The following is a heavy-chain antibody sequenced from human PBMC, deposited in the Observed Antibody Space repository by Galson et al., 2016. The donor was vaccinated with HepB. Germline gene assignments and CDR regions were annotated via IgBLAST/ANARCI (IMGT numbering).Heavy chain of an antibody. V-gene: IGHV3-30*18. CDR2: ISYHENNK. J-gene: IGHJ4*02. Sequence: SLRLSCAASGFTFTSYDMHWVRQAPGKGLEWVAGISYHENNKYYGDSVKGRFTISRDNSRNTLYLQMNSLRSEDTAVYYCANGCKSGNCKIAEFEYWGQGTLFTVSS. CDR1: GFTFTSYD. D-gene: IGHD4-23*01. CDR3: ANGCKSGNCKIAEFEY.